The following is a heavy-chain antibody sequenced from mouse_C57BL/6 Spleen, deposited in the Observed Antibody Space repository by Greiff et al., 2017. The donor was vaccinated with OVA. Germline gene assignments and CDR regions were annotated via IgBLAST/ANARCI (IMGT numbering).Heavy chain of an antibody. CDR2: IYPGSGST. V-gene: IGHV1-55*01. J-gene: IGHJ4*01. Sequence: QVQLQQPGAELVKPGASVKMSCKASGYPFTSYWITWVKQRPGQGLEWIGDIYPGSGSTNYNEKFKSKATLTVDTSSSTAYMQLSSLTAEDSAVYYCARGCLRHDAMDYWGQGTSVTVSS. CDR3: ARGCLRHDAMDY. D-gene: IGHD3-2*02. CDR1: GYPFTSYW.